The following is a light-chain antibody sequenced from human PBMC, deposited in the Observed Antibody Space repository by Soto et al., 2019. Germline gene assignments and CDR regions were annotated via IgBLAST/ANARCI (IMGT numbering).Light chain of an antibody. CDR2: DAS. J-gene: IGKJ1*01. V-gene: IGKV1-5*01. CDR3: QQYNTYPA. Sequence: DIQMTQSPSTLSASVGDRVTITCWASQSISSWLAWYQQKPGKAPKLLIYDASSLESGVPSRFSGSGSGTEFTLTISSLQPDDFATYYCQQYNTYPAFGQGTKVEIK. CDR1: QSISSW.